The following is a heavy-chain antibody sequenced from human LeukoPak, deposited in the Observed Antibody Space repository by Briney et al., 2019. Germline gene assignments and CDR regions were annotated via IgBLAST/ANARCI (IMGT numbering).Heavy chain of an antibody. J-gene: IGHJ4*02. D-gene: IGHD3-10*01. CDR1: EFTFINYP. CDR2: LSHNGVDK. CDR3: ARGDYYDSRTYRFYFEY. V-gene: IGHV3-30*04. Sequence: GGSLRLSCAASEFTFINYPMHRVRQAPGKGLEWVTLLSHNGVDKYYADSVKGRFTVSRDNSKNTLFLQMNSLRAEDTAVYFCARGDYYDSRTYRFYFEYWGQGTLVTVSS.